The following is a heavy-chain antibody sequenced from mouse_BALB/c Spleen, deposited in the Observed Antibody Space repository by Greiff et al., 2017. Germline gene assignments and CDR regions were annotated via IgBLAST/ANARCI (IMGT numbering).Heavy chain of an antibody. CDR2: ISNLAYSI. J-gene: IGHJ4*01. CDR3: ARVIYYGNHYAMDY. Sequence: EVKLVESGGGLVQPGGSRKLSCAASGFTFSDYGMAWVRQAPGKGPEWVAFISNLAYSIYYADTVTGRFTISRENAKNTLYLEMSSLRSEDTAMYYCARVIYYGNHYAMDYWGQGTSVTVSS. V-gene: IGHV5-15*02. D-gene: IGHD2-1*01. CDR1: GFTFSDYG.